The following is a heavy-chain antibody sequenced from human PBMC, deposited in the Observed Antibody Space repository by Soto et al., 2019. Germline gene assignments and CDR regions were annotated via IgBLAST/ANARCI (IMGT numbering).Heavy chain of an antibody. J-gene: IGHJ4*02. Sequence: PSETLSLTCTVSGGSVTNSIYYWGWIRQSPGKGLEWIGSVYYIGRSYSKSSVKSRVTISVDTSKNRFSLSLNSVIASDTAVYFCVSQRTTVPTQAYFDYWGKGALVTVYS. CDR1: GGSVTNSIYY. CDR2: VYYIGRS. D-gene: IGHD4-4*01. CDR3: VSQRTTVPTQAYFDY. V-gene: IGHV4-39*01.